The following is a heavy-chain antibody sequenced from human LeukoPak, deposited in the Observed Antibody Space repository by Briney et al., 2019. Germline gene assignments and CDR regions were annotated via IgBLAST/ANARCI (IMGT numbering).Heavy chain of an antibody. CDR3: ARFTSYGYLADAFDI. Sequence: SETLSLTRTVSGGSISSYYWSWIRQPPGKGLEWIGYIYYSGSTNYNPSLKSRVTISVDTSKNQFSLKLSSVTAADTAVYYCARFTSYGYLADAFDIWGQGTMVTVSS. D-gene: IGHD5-18*01. J-gene: IGHJ3*02. CDR2: IYYSGST. V-gene: IGHV4-59*01. CDR1: GGSISSYY.